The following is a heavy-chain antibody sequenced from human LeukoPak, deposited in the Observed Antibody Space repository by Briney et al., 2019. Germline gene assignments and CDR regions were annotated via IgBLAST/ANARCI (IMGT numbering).Heavy chain of an antibody. CDR3: AREKTPNVLRFLEWLFGAFDI. V-gene: IGHV1-2*02. CDR2: INPNSGGT. D-gene: IGHD3-3*01. CDR1: GYTFTGYY. J-gene: IGHJ3*02. Sequence: ASVKVSCKASGYTFTGYYMHWVRQAPGQGLEWMGWINPNSGGTNYAQKFQGRVTMTRDTSISTAYMELSGLRSDDTAVYYCAREKTPNVLRFLEWLFGAFDIWGQGTMVTVSS.